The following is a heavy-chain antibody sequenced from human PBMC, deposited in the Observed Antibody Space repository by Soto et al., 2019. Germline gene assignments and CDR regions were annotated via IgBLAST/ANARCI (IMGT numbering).Heavy chain of an antibody. CDR3: ATPPESSSTFYYYGLDV. V-gene: IGHV3-23*01. J-gene: IGHJ6*02. Sequence: VQLLESGGGLVQPGGSLRLSCAASGFAFSSYAMTWVRQAPGKGLEWVSALSGSGATTYYADSVKGRFTISRDNSKNTLSLEMNSLRAEDTAVYYCATPPESSSTFYYYGLDVWGQGTTVTVSS. CDR1: GFAFSSYA. D-gene: IGHD2-2*01. CDR2: LSGSGATT.